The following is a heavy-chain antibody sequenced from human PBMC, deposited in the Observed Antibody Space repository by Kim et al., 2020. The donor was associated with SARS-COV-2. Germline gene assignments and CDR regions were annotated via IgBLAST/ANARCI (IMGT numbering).Heavy chain of an antibody. D-gene: IGHD3-16*01. CDR3: AKKLTGDYLDH. J-gene: IGHJ2*01. Sequence: GGSLRLSCAASGFTFSSYDMTWVRQAPGKGLEWVSSISGSGGSTFYADSVKGRFTISRDNSKNTLYLQMNSLRAEDTAVHYCAKKLTGDYLDHWGRGTLVTVSS. CDR2: ISGSGGST. CDR1: GFTFSSYD. V-gene: IGHV3-23*01.